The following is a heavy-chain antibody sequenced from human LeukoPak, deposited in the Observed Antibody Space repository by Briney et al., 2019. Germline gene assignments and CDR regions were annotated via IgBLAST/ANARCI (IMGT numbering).Heavy chain of an antibody. D-gene: IGHD1-14*01. V-gene: IGHV3-7*01. CDR1: GFTFSSYG. CDR3: ARKTGDC. J-gene: IGHJ4*02. Sequence: GGSLRLSCAASGFTFSSYGMHWVCQAPGTGLEWVANIKQDGSEKYYVDSVKGRFTISRDNAKNSLYLQMNSLRVEDTAVYYCARKTGDCWGQGTLVIVSS. CDR2: IKQDGSEK.